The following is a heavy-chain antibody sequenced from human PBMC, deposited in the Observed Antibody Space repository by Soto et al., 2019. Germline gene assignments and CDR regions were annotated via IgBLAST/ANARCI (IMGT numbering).Heavy chain of an antibody. CDR3: ARVRWRSHDYYYMDV. CDR2: ISSSASTI. V-gene: IGHV3-11*01. CDR1: GFTFSDYY. Sequence: GGSLRLSCAASGFTFSDYYMSWIRQAPGKGLEWVSYISSSASTIYYADSVKGRFTISRDNAKNSLYLQMNSLRAEDTAVYYCARVRWRSHDYYYMDVWGKGTTVTVSS. D-gene: IGHD2-15*01. J-gene: IGHJ6*03.